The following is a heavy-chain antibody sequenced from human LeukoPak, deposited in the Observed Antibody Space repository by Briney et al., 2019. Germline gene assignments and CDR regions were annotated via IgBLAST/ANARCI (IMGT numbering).Heavy chain of an antibody. D-gene: IGHD6-19*01. CDR2: INAGNGNT. V-gene: IGHV1-3*01. J-gene: IGHJ4*02. CDR3: ARDRDSSGWYFYFDY. Sequence: GASVKVSCKASGYTFTSYAMHWVRQAPGQRLEWMRWINAGNGNTKYSQKFQGRVTITRDTSSSTAYMELSSLRSEDTAVYYCARDRDSSGWYFYFDYWGQGTLVTVSS. CDR1: GYTFTSYA.